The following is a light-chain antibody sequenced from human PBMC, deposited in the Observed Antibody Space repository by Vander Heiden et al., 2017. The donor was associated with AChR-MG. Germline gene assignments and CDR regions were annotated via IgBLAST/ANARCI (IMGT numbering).Light chain of an antibody. CDR2: DVN. J-gene: IGLJ1*01. CDR3: SSYTSTSTLPYV. V-gene: IGLV2-14*03. Sequence: QSALTQPASVSRSPGQSITISCTGTSSDVGRYNYVSWYQQHPGKAPKLVIYDVNNRPSGVSNRFSGSKSGNTASLTISGLQAEDEADYYCSSYTSTSTLPYVFGTGTKVTVL. CDR1: SSDVGRYNY.